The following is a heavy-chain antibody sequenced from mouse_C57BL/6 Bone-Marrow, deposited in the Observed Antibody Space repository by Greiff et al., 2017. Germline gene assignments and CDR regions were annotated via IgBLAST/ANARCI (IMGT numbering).Heavy chain of an antibody. Sequence: VKVVESGAELARPGASVKLSCKASGYTFTSYGISWVKQRPGQGLEWIGEIYPRSGNTYYNEKFKGKATLTADKSSSTAYMELRSLTSEDSAVYVCARGDYDYDAIFAYWGQGTLVTVSA. J-gene: IGHJ3*01. D-gene: IGHD2-4*01. CDR3: ARGDYDYDAIFAY. V-gene: IGHV1-81*01. CDR2: IYPRSGNT. CDR1: GYTFTSYG.